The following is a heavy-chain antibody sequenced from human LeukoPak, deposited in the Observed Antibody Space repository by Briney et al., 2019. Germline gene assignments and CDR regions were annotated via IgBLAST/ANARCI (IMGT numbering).Heavy chain of an antibody. V-gene: IGHV3-66*01. D-gene: IGHD2-8*01. CDR3: AGRDNGYYYGMDV. J-gene: IGHJ6*02. Sequence: GGSLRLSCAASGFTVSSNYMSWVRHTPGKGLEWVSLIYSGGSTYYADFVKGRFTISRDNSKNTLYLQMNSLRAEDTAVYYCAGRDNGYYYGMDVWGQGTTVTVSS. CDR1: GFTVSSNY. CDR2: IYSGGST.